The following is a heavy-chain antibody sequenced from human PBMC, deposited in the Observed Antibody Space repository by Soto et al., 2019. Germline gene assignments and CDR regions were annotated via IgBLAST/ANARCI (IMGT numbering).Heavy chain of an antibody. CDR1: GFTFSSYA. CDR3: ATGYCSSTSCYDDYYMDV. V-gene: IGHV3-23*01. J-gene: IGHJ6*03. D-gene: IGHD2-2*01. Sequence: GGSLRLSCAASGFTFSSYAMSWVRQAPGKGLEWVSAISGSGGSTYYADSVKGRFTISRDNSKNTLYLQMNSLRAEDTAVYYCATGYCSSTSCYDDYYMDVWGKGTTVTVSS. CDR2: ISGSGGST.